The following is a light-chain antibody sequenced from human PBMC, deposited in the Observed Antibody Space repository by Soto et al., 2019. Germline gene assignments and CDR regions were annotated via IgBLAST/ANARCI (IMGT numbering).Light chain of an antibody. CDR3: AAWDDSMNGSV. Sequence: QSVLTQPPSASGTPGQTVTVSCSGSSSNIGSYTVNWYQQLPGTAPKLVIYSNHQRPSGVPDRFSGSKSGTSASLAISGLQSEDEDDYYCAAWDDSMNGSVFGSGTKLTVL. CDR2: SNH. CDR1: SSNIGSYT. J-gene: IGLJ1*01. V-gene: IGLV1-44*01.